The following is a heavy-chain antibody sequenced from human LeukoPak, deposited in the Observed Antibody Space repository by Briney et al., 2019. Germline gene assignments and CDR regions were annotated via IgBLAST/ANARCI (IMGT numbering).Heavy chain of an antibody. Sequence: ASVKVSCKASGYTFTSYYMHWVRQAPGQGLEWMGIINPSGGSTSYAQKFQGRVTITRDTSTGTVYMELSSLRSEDTAVYYCARDQGDGIAVAGYFDYWGQGTLVTVSS. CDR1: GYTFTSYY. V-gene: IGHV1-46*01. CDR3: ARDQGDGIAVAGYFDY. D-gene: IGHD6-19*01. CDR2: INPSGGST. J-gene: IGHJ4*02.